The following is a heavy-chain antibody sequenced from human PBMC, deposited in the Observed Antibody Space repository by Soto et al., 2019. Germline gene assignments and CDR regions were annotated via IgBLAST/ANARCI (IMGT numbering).Heavy chain of an antibody. J-gene: IGHJ4*02. CDR1: GYTFSTYG. CDR2: IGAYNGNT. Sequence: QVQLVQSGAEVKKPGASVKVSCKASGYTFSTYGITWVRQAPGQGLEWMGWIGAYNGNTNSAQKVQGRVTMTTDTSTTTAYMELRSLRSDDTAVYYCARERGFRILDYWGQGTLVIVSS. D-gene: IGHD3-10*01. CDR3: ARERGFRILDY. V-gene: IGHV1-18*01.